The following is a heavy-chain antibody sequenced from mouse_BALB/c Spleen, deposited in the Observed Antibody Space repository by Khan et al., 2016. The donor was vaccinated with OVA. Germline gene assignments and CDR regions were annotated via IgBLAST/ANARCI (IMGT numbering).Heavy chain of an antibody. D-gene: IGHD2-12*01. CDR2: IIYTGYT. Sequence: EVQLQESGPSLVKPSQTLSLTCSVTGDSITSGYWNWIRKFPGNKLEYMGYIIYTGYTYNNPSLQSRISITRHTSKNQYYLQLNSVTDEDTATYYCARSTYRYAFVYWGQGTLVTVSA. V-gene: IGHV3-8*02. CDR1: GDSITSGY. CDR3: ARSTYRYAFVY. J-gene: IGHJ3*01.